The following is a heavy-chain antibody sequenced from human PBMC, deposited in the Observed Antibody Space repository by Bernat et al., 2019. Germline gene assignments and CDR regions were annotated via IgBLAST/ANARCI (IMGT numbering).Heavy chain of an antibody. Sequence: EVQLVESGGGLVQPGGSLRLSCAASGFTFSSYEMNWVRQAPGKGLEWVSAISGSGGSTYYADSVKGRFTISRDNSKNTLYLQMNSLRAEDTAVYYCAKGKKGYYYDSSGYFYWGQGNLVTVSS. J-gene: IGHJ4*02. CDR1: GFTFSSYE. D-gene: IGHD3-22*01. CDR3: AKGKKGYYYDSSGYFY. V-gene: IGHV3-23*04. CDR2: ISGSGGST.